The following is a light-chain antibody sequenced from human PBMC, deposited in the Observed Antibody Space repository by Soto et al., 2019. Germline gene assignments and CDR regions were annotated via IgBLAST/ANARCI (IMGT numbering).Light chain of an antibody. V-gene: IGKV1-27*01. CDR1: QGIRNY. CDR2: AAS. J-gene: IGKJ4*01. CDR3: QKQKSAPFT. Sequence: DIQMTQSPSSLSASVGDRVTITCRASQGIRNYLAWYQQKPGKVPKLLIYAASTLQSGFPSRFSGSGSGTAFTLTISSLQPEDVATYYCQKQKSAPFTFGGGTKGESK.